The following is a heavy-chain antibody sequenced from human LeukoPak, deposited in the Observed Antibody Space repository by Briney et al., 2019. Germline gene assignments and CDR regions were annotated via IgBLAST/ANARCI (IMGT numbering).Heavy chain of an antibody. CDR1: GYTFTSYD. J-gene: IGHJ4*02. Sequence: GASVKVSCKASGYTFTSYDINWVRQATGQGLEWMGWMNPNSGNTGYAQKFQGRVTMTRNTSISTAYMELSSLRSEDTAVYYCAREGGRDSSGCYYHFDYWGQGTLVTVSS. V-gene: IGHV1-8*01. CDR3: AREGGRDSSGCYYHFDY. CDR2: MNPNSGNT. D-gene: IGHD3-22*01.